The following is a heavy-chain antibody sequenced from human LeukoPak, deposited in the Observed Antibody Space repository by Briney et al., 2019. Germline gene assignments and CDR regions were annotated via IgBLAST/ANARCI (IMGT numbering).Heavy chain of an antibody. J-gene: IGHJ4*02. V-gene: IGHV1-2*02. CDR2: INPNSGGT. CDR1: GYTFTAYY. D-gene: IGHD3-22*01. CDR3: ARDAPYSTGYHDH. Sequence: ASVKVSCKVSGYTFTAYYMHWVRQAPGQGLEWMGWINPNSGGTKYAQRFQGRVTMTRDTSISTAYMGLSRLRSDDTAVYYCARDAPYSTGYHDHWGQGTLVTVSS.